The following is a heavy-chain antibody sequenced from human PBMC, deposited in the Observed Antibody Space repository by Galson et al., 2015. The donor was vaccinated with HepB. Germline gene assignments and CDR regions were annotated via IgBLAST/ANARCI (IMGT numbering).Heavy chain of an antibody. CDR3: ARDGRYGTGPRSY. D-gene: IGHD2-8*02. J-gene: IGHJ4*02. CDR1: GFTFSSYG. CDR2: ISYDGSNK. V-gene: IGHV3-30*03. Sequence: SLRLSCAASGFTFSSYGMHWVRQAPGKGLEWVAVISYDGSNKYYADSVKGRFTISRDNSKNTLYLQMNSLRVEDTAVYYCARDGRYGTGPRSYWGQGTLVTVSS.